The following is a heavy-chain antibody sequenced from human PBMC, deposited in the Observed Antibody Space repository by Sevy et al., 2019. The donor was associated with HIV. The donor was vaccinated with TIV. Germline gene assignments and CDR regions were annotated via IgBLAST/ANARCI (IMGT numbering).Heavy chain of an antibody. V-gene: IGHV3-30*02. CDR3: AKGLGMVQGALLSDDI. Sequence: GGSLRLSCVASGFSFNSYGMHWVRQAPGKGLEWVAFIRHDGSTKYYVDSAKGRFTISRDNSKNTLYLQMNSLRAEDTAVYYCAKGLGMVQGALLSDDIWGQWTMVTVSS. CDR1: GFSFNSYG. CDR2: IRHDGSTK. J-gene: IGHJ3*02. D-gene: IGHD3-10*01.